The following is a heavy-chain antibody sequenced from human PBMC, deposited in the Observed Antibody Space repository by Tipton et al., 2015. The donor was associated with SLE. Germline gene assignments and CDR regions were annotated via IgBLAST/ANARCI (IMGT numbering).Heavy chain of an antibody. V-gene: IGHV4-39*07. CDR2: IYYSGNT. Sequence: TLSLTCTVSGGSIRSGSHYWGWIRQPPGKGLEWIANIYYSGNTYYNPSLKSRVSISVDTSRNQVSLKLNSVTAADTAVYYCATRPPRGGRGDEYFDYWGPGTLVAVSS. CDR3: ATRPPRGGRGDEYFDY. D-gene: IGHD3-16*01. CDR1: GGSIRSGSHY. J-gene: IGHJ4*02.